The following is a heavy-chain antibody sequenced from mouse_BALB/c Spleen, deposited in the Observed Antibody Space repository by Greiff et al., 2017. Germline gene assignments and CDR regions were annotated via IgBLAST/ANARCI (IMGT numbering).Heavy chain of an antibody. CDR2: ISSGGSYT. D-gene: IGHD1-2*01. V-gene: IGHV5-6*01. J-gene: IGHJ3*01. Sequence: VQLKESGGDLVKPGGSLKLSCAASGFTFSSYGMSWVRQTPDKRLEWVATISSGGSYTYYPDSVKGRFTISRDNAKNTLYLQMSSLKSEDTAMYYCARDYYGPQAWFAYWGQGTLVTVSA. CDR3: ARDYYGPQAWFAY. CDR1: GFTFSSYG.